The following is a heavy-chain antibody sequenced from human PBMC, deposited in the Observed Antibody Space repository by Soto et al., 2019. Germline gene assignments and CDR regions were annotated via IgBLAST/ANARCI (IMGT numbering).Heavy chain of an antibody. Sequence: GGSLRLSCAASGFTFSSYAMSWVRQAPGKGLEWVSAISGSGGSTYYADSVKGRFTISRDNSKNTLYLQVNSLRAEDTAVYYCAKDRSTVATTYNWFYPWGQGSVLTVSA. CDR3: AKDRSTVATTYNWFYP. CDR1: GFTFSSYA. D-gene: IGHD4-17*01. CDR2: ISGSGGST. J-gene: IGHJ5*02. V-gene: IGHV3-23*01.